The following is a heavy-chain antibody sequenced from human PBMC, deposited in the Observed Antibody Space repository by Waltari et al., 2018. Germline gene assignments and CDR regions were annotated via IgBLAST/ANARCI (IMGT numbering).Heavy chain of an antibody. CDR2: SIPIVGTA. V-gene: IGHV1-69*05. J-gene: IGHJ5*02. Sequence: QVQLVQSGAEVKKPGSSVKVSCKASGGTFSSYAISWVRQAPGQGLEWMGGSIPIVGTANYAQKFQGRVTITTDESTSTAYMELSSLRSEDTAVYYCASRWELPSGNWFDPWGQGTLVTVSS. D-gene: IGHD1-26*01. CDR3: ASRWELPSGNWFDP. CDR1: GGTFSSYA.